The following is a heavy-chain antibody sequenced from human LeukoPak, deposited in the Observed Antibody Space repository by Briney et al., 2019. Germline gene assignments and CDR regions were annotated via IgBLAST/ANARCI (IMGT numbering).Heavy chain of an antibody. Sequence: SETLSLTCAVYGGSFSGYYWSWIRQPPGKGLEWIGEINHSGSTNYNPSLKSRVTISVDTSKNQFSLKLSSVTAADTAVYYCARGDQWLVIHDAFDIWGQGTMVTVSS. CDR2: INHSGST. J-gene: IGHJ3*02. D-gene: IGHD6-19*01. CDR3: ARGDQWLVIHDAFDI. V-gene: IGHV4-34*01. CDR1: GGSFSGYY.